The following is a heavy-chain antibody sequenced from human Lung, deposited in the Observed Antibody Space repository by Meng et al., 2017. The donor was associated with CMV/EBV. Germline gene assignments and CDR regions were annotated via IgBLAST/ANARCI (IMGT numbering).Heavy chain of an antibody. CDR3: ANRYSGYEDVWYFDY. CDR1: GFTLSSYG. CDR2: IRDDGSNT. V-gene: IGHV3-30*02. Sequence: GESXKISXVMSGFTLSSYGMHWVRQAPGKGLEWVAFIRDDGSNTYYADSVRGRFTISRDNSKNTLYLQMNSLRAEDTAVYYRANRYSGYEDVWYFDYWGQGXLVTVSS. D-gene: IGHD5-12*01. J-gene: IGHJ4*02.